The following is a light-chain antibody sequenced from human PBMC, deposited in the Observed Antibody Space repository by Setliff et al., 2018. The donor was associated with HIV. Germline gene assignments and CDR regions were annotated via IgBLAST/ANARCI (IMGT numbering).Light chain of an antibody. J-gene: IGLJ2*01. CDR2: EAT. Sequence: QSVLTQPASVSGSPGQSITISCTGTSSDIGNSNLVSWYQQHPGKAPKLIIYEATQRPSGFSNRFSGSKSGNTASLTISGLQAEDEADYYCCSFAGDTIYVLFGGGTKVT. V-gene: IGLV2-23*01. CDR1: SSDIGNSNL. CDR3: CSFAGDTIYVL.